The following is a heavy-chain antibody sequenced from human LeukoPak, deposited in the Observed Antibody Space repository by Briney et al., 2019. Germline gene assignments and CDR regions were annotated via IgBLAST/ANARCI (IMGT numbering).Heavy chain of an antibody. CDR3: ARDPRYFDRYYYYMDV. J-gene: IGHJ6*03. V-gene: IGHV1-2*02. Sequence: ASVKVSCKASGYTFTSYDINWVRQATGQGLEWMGWINPNSGGTNYAQKFQGRVTMTRDTSISTAYMELSRLRSDDTAVYYCARDPRYFDRYYYYMDVWGKGTTVTISS. D-gene: IGHD3-9*01. CDR1: GYTFTSYD. CDR2: INPNSGGT.